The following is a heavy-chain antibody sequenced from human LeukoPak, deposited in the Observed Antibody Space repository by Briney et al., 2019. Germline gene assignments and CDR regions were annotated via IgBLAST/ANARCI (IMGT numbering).Heavy chain of an antibody. D-gene: IGHD3-10*01. Sequence: PPGTLSLTCAVSGGSINSSNWWSSVRPPPGKGLEWIGEIYHSGSTNYNPSLKSRVTISVDKSKNQFSLKLSSVTAADTAVYYCARDLGVRGKIDYWGQGTLVTVAS. V-gene: IGHV4-4*03. CDR1: GGSINSSNW. CDR3: ARDLGVRGKIDY. J-gene: IGHJ4*02. CDR2: IYHSGST.